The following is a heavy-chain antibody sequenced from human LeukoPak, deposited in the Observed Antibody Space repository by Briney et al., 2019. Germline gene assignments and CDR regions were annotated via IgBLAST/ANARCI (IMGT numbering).Heavy chain of an antibody. Sequence: PGGSLRLSCTASGFTFCDYAMSWVRQAPGKGLEWVGFIRSKAYGGTTEYAASVKGRFTISRDDSKSIAYLQMNSLKTEDTAVYYCTRDHRGWFGESFDYWGQGTLVTVSS. J-gene: IGHJ4*02. V-gene: IGHV3-49*04. D-gene: IGHD3-10*01. CDR2: IRSKAYGGTT. CDR1: GFTFCDYA. CDR3: TRDHRGWFGESFDY.